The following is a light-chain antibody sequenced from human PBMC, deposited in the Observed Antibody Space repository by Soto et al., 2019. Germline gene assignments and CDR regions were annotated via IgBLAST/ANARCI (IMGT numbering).Light chain of an antibody. J-gene: IGLJ3*02. CDR3: GTWDSSLSAGV. CDR1: TSNIGNNY. CDR2: ENN. Sequence: QSVLTQPPSISAAPGQTVTISCSGSTSNIGNNYVSWYQQLPGTAPKLLIYENNKRPSGIPDRFSGSKPGTSATLGITGLQTGDEADYYCGTWDSSLSAGVFGGGTKLNVL. V-gene: IGLV1-51*02.